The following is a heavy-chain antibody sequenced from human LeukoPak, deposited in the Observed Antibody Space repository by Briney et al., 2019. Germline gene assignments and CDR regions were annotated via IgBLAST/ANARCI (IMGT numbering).Heavy chain of an antibody. CDR2: ISYDGSNK. V-gene: IGHV3-30*03. J-gene: IGHJ4*02. D-gene: IGHD1-26*01. CDR3: ARLTNSGSYFLFDY. Sequence: GGSLTLACAASGFIFSSYGMHWVRQAPGKGLEWVAVISYDGSNKYYADSVKGRFTISRDNSKNTLYLQMNSLRAEDTAVYYCARLTNSGSYFLFDYWGQGTLVTVSS. CDR1: GFIFSSYG.